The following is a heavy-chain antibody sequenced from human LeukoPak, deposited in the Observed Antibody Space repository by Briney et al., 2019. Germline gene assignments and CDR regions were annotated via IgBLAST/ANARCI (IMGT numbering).Heavy chain of an antibody. CDR2: ISGSGGST. V-gene: IGHV3-23*01. D-gene: IGHD6-19*01. CDR3: AKVGIAVAGKVLYYFDY. CDR1: GFTFSSYA. J-gene: IGHJ4*02. Sequence: GGSLRLSCAASGFTFSSYAMSWVRQAPGKGLEWVSAISGSGGSTYYADSVKGRFTISRDNSKNTLYLQMNSLRAEGTAVYYCAKVGIAVAGKVLYYFDYWGQGTLVTVSS.